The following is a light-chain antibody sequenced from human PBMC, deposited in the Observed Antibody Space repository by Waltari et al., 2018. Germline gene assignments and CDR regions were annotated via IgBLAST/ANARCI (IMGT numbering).Light chain of an antibody. CDR1: NSNIGRNS. CDR3: AAWDDSLSVTYV. Sequence: QSVLTQPPSTSGTPGQTVTISCSGTNSNIGRNSVFWYQQLPGTAPKLLIYRDNRRPSVVPDRFSASKSGTSAALAIRGLRSEDEADYYCAAWDDSLSVTYVFGSGTRVTV. V-gene: IGLV1-47*01. CDR2: RDN. J-gene: IGLJ1*01.